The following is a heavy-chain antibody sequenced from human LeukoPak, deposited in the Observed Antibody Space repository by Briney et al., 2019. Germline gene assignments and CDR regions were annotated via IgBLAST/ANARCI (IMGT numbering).Heavy chain of an antibody. CDR2: ISSSSSYI. Sequence: GGSLRLSCAASGFTFSSYSMNWVRQAPGKGLEWVSSISSSSSYICYADSVKGRFTISRDNAKNSLYLQMNSLRAEDTAVYYCAREGSSWPMDFDYWGQGTLVTVSS. CDR1: GFTFSSYS. V-gene: IGHV3-21*01. J-gene: IGHJ4*02. D-gene: IGHD6-13*01. CDR3: AREGSSWPMDFDY.